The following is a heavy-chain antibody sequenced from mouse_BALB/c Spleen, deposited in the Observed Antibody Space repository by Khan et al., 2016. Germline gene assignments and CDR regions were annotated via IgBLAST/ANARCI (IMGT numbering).Heavy chain of an antibody. CDR1: GYTFTSYY. CDR2: IYPGNVNT. V-gene: IGHV1S56*01. D-gene: IGHD2-4*01. Sequence: QVRLQQSGPELVKPGASVRISCKASGYTFTSYYIHWVKQRPGQGLEWIGWIYPGNVNTKYNEKFKGKATLTADKSSSTAYMQLSSLTSEDSAVYFCARGGLRRGYYFDYWGQGTTLTVSS. J-gene: IGHJ2*01. CDR3: ARGGLRRGYYFDY.